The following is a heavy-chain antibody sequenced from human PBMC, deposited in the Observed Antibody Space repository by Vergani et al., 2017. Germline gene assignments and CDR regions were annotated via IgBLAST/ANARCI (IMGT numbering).Heavy chain of an antibody. CDR3: AREENWNVIDY. J-gene: IGHJ4*02. V-gene: IGHV4-39*02. CDR2: IYYSGST. Sequence: QLQLQESGPGLVKPSETLSLTCTVSGGSISSSSYYWGWIRQPPGKGLEWIGSIYYSGSTYYNPSLKSRVTISVDTSKNQFSLKLSSVTAADTAVYYCAREENWNVIDYWGQGTLVTVSS. CDR1: GGSISSSSYY. D-gene: IGHD1-1*01.